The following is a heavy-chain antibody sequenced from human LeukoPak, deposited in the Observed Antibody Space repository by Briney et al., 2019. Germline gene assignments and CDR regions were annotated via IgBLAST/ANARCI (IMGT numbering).Heavy chain of an antibody. J-gene: IGHJ4*02. CDR2: VYYNGNT. V-gene: IGHV4-59*08. Sequence: SETLSLTCTVSGGSISSYYWSWIRQPPGKGLEWIGYVYYNGNTNYNPSLKSRVTISVETSKNQFSLKLTSVTAADTAVYYCARHFLPQYNNDVWRKGPSYPRDLDSWGQGTLVTVSS. D-gene: IGHD1-1*01. CDR3: ARHFLPQYNNDVWRKGPSYPRDLDS. CDR1: GGSISSYY.